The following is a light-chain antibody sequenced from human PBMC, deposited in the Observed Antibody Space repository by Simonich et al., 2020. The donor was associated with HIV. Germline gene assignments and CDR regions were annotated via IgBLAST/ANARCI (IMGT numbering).Light chain of an antibody. CDR1: QSVLYSYNNKYY. CDR3: QQYYSTPPYT. Sequence: DIVITQSPASLAVSLGERATINCKSSQSVLYSYNNKYYLAWFQQKPGKPPKLLIYCASTRESGVPDRFSGSGSGTDFTLTISSLQAEDVAVYYCQQYYSTPPYTFGQGTKLEIK. J-gene: IGKJ2*01. V-gene: IGKV4-1*01. CDR2: CAS.